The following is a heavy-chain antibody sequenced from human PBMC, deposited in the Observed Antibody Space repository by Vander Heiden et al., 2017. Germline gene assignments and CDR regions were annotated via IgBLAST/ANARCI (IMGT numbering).Heavy chain of an antibody. CDR3: VRDRFVAVPTAAQHYYGMDV. Sequence: QLHLQESGPGLVKPTETLSLTCSVSGGSISGYFWSWLRQPPGKGLEWIGYIDNSGSTDYNPSLKSRVTISRDTSKNQVSLKLNAVTAADTAVYYCVRDRFVAVPTAAQHYYGMDVWGQGTTVTVSS. CDR2: IDNSGST. V-gene: IGHV4-59*01. CDR1: GGSISGYF. D-gene: IGHD2-2*01. J-gene: IGHJ6*02.